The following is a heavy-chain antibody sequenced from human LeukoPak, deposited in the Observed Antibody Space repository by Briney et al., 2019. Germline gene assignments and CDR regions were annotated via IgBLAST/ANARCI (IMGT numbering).Heavy chain of an antibody. D-gene: IGHD5-18*01. J-gene: IGHJ4*02. CDR3: ARGGRGYSYGYYFDY. CDR1: GGSFSGYY. Sequence: SETLSLTCAVYGGSFSGYYWRWIRPPPGKGREWIGEINHSGSTNYNPSLKSRVTISVDTSKNQFSLKLSSVTAADTAVYYCARGGRGYSYGYYFDYWGQGTLVTVSS. CDR2: INHSGST. V-gene: IGHV4-34*01.